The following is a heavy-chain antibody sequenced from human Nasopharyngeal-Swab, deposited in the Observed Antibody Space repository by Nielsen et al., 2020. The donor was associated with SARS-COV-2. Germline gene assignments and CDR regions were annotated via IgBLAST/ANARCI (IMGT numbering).Heavy chain of an antibody. J-gene: IGHJ6*02. D-gene: IGHD3-9*01. CDR1: GFTFSNYN. V-gene: IGHV3-21*01. CDR2: ISSSSSYI. CDR3: ARGCVLTGPSYYYYGMDV. Sequence: GESLKISCAASGFTFSNYNMNWVRQAPGKGLEWVSSISSSSSYIYYADSVKGRFTISRDNAKNSLYLQMNSLRAEDTAVYYCARGCVLTGPSYYYYGMDVWGQGTTVTVSS.